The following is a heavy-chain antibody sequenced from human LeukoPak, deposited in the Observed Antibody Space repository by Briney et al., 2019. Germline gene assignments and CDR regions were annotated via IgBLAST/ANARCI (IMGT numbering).Heavy chain of an antibody. CDR1: GFTYDNYA. CDR3: AKLAIPSAGPSDY. D-gene: IGHD6-13*01. V-gene: IGHV3-23*01. J-gene: IGHJ4*02. Sequence: GGSLRLSGAAYGFTYDNYAMPRVRQAPGKGLEWVSSITGSGGSTYYADSVMGRLTISRENSKNTLYLQMNSLRAENTAVYYFAKLAIPSAGPSDYWGQGTLVTVSS. CDR2: ITGSGGST.